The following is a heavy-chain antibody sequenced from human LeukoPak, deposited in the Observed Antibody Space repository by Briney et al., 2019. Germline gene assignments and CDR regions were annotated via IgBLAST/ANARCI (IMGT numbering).Heavy chain of an antibody. CDR2: IYYSGST. V-gene: IGHV4-61*01. CDR3: ARHAQSLAAETQENLNWFDP. CDR1: GGSVNSGTYY. D-gene: IGHD6-13*01. Sequence: SETLSLTCTVSGGSVNSGTYYWSWIRQPPGKGLEWIGYIYYSGSTNYNPSLKSRVTISVDTSKNQFSLKLSSVTAADTAVYYCARHAQSLAAETQENLNWFDPWGQGTLVTVSS. J-gene: IGHJ5*02.